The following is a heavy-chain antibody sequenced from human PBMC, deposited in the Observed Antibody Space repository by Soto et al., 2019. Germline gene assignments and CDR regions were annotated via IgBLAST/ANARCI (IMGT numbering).Heavy chain of an antibody. D-gene: IGHD6-6*01. J-gene: IGHJ6*02. Sequence: ASVKVSCKASGYTFTGYYMHWVRQAPGQGLEWMGWINPNSGGTNYAQKFQGWVTMTRDTSISTAYMELSRLRSDDTAVYYCARDAIAAERYYYGMDVWGQGTMVTVSS. CDR1: GYTFTGYY. CDR3: ARDAIAAERYYYGMDV. V-gene: IGHV1-2*04. CDR2: INPNSGGT.